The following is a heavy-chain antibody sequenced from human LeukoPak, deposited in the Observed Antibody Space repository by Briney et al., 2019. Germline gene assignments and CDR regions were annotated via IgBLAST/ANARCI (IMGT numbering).Heavy chain of an antibody. Sequence: PGGSLRLSCAASGLASGFTFSNYGMHWVRQAPGKGLEWVAVISYDGSSEYFADSVKGRFTISRDNSKNTLYLHMNSLRPEDTAVYYCAKDNDHCTSNCRAFDYWGQGTLVTVSS. D-gene: IGHD4-11*01. J-gene: IGHJ4*02. CDR2: ISYDGSSE. V-gene: IGHV3-30*18. CDR1: GFTFSNYG. CDR3: AKDNDHCTSNCRAFDY.